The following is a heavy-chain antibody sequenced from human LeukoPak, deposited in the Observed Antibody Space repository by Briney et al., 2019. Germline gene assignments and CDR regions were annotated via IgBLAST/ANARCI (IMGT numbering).Heavy chain of an antibody. CDR1: GDSISSYY. CDR3: ARDLRIAAAGPGAYYYGMDV. J-gene: IGHJ6*02. Sequence: SETLSLTCTVSGDSISSYYWSWIRQPPGKGLEWIGYIYYSGSTNYNPSLQSRVTISIDPSKNQFYLNLRDVTAADTAVYYCARDLRIAAAGPGAYYYGMDVWGQGTTVTVSS. V-gene: IGHV4-59*01. CDR2: IYYSGST. D-gene: IGHD6-13*01.